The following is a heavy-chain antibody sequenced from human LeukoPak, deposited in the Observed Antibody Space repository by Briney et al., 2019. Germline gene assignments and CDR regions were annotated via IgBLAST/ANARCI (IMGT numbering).Heavy chain of an antibody. CDR2: IYSGGNK. CDR3: ARRHQEPGGYFDY. J-gene: IGHJ4*02. Sequence: GGSLRLSCAASGISVSSNYMSWVRQAPGKGLEWVSVIYSGGNKYYVDSVKGRFTISRDNSKNTLYLQMNSLRAEDTSVYYCARRHQEPGGYFDYWGQGTLVTVSS. CDR1: GISVSSNY. D-gene: IGHD1-14*01. V-gene: IGHV3-66*04.